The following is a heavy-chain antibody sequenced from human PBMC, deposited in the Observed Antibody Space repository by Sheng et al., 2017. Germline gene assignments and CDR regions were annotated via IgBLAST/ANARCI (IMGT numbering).Heavy chain of an antibody. J-gene: IGHJ3*02. D-gene: IGHD5-12*01. Sequence: EVQLVESGGGLVQPGGSLRLSCAASRFTFSSYWMSWVRQSPGKGLEWVANINQDGSQTYYVDSVKGRFTISRDNAKNSLYLQMNSLRAEDTAVYYCARLATMVIVGSKDAFDIWGQGIMVTVSS. CDR3: ARLATMVIVGSKDAFDI. CDR2: INQDGSQT. CDR1: RFTFSSYW. V-gene: IGHV3-7*01.